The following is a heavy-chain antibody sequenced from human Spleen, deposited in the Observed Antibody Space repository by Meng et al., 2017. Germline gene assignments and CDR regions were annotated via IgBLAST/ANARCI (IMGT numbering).Heavy chain of an antibody. CDR3: AKIREQELGTIRGAFDI. CDR2: IYLPDSDT. Sequence: GESLKISCKGSGYSFSNYWIGWVRQMPGKGLEWMWFIYLPDSDTSYSPSFEGQVTISADKSISTAYLQWNSLKASDTAIYYCAKIREQELGTIRGAFDIWGQGTLVTVSS. V-gene: IGHV5-51*01. CDR1: GYSFSNYW. D-gene: IGHD5-24*01. J-gene: IGHJ3*02.